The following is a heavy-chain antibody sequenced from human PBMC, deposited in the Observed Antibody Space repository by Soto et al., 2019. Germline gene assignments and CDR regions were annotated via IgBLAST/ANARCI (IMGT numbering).Heavy chain of an antibody. V-gene: IGHV4-30-2*01. CDR1: GGSISSGGYS. CDR2: IYHSGST. CDR3: ARVPYDSSGYYSDFYYGMDV. Sequence: SETLSLSCAVSGGSISSGGYSWSWIRQPPGKDLELIGYIYHSGSTYYNPSLKSRVTISVDRSKNQFSLKLSSVTAADAAVYYCARVPYDSSGYYSDFYYGMDVWGQGTTVTVS. J-gene: IGHJ6*02. D-gene: IGHD3-22*01.